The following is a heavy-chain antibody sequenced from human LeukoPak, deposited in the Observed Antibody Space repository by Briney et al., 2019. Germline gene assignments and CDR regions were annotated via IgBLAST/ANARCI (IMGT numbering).Heavy chain of an antibody. CDR1: GGSFSGYY. CDR2: INHSGST. V-gene: IGHV4-34*01. D-gene: IGHD6-6*01. CDR3: ARDVRYYYYYYMDV. J-gene: IGHJ6*03. Sequence: PSETLSLTCAVYGGSFSGYYWSWIRQPPGKGLEWIGEINHSGSTNYNPSLKSRVTISVDTSKNQFSLKLSSVTAADTAVYYCARDVRYYYYYYMDVWGKGTTVTVPS.